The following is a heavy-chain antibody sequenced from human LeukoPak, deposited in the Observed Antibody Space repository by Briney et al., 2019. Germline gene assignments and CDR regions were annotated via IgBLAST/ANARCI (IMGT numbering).Heavy chain of an antibody. Sequence: SETLSLTCTVSGGSISSSSYYWGWIRQPPGMGLEWIGSIYYSGSTYYNPSLKSRVTISVDTSKNQFSLKLSSVTAADTAVYYCARQPQDIVVVVAATPYYFDYWGQGTLVTVSS. CDR2: IYYSGST. CDR1: GGSISSSSYY. V-gene: IGHV4-39*01. D-gene: IGHD2-15*01. J-gene: IGHJ4*02. CDR3: ARQPQDIVVVVAATPYYFDY.